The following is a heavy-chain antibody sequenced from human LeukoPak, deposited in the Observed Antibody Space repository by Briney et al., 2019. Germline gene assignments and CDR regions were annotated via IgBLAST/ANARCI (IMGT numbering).Heavy chain of an antibody. Sequence: PPETLSLTCTVSCGSLSSYYWSWIRQPPGKGLEWNGYIYSRGSTKYNPSLKRGAPISLDTSKNQFSLKMSTVTAANTPRHFFVGGGDSSSWLTWFDPWGQGTLVSVSS. CDR2: IYSRGST. J-gene: IGHJ5*02. CDR1: CGSLSSYY. V-gene: IGHV4-59*01. CDR3: VGGGDSSSWLTWFDP. D-gene: IGHD6-13*01.